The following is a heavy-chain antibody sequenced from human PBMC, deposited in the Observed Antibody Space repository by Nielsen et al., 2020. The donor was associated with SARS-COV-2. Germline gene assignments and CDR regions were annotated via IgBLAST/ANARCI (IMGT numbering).Heavy chain of an antibody. D-gene: IGHD3-16*01. J-gene: IGHJ4*02. CDR3: ARATAGEWYFDY. CDR1: GFPFSSYG. V-gene: IGHV3-33*01. CDR2: IWYDGSNK. Sequence: GESLKIPCAAPGFPFSSYGMHWVRQAPGKGLGWVAVIWYDGSNKYYADPVKGRFTISRDNSKNTLYLQMNSLRAEDTAVYDCARATAGEWYFDYWGQGTLVTVSS.